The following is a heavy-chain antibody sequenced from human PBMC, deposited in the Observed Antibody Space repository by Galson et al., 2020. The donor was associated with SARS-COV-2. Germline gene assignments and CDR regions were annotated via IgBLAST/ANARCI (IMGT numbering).Heavy chain of an antibody. V-gene: IGHV4-31*03. CDR1: GDTISSGGYY. CDR2: IYYSGST. CDR3: VRDRSGYGDFDY. Sequence: SEPLSLTCTVSGDTISSGGYYWSWNRQHPGKGLEWIGYIYYSGSTYYNPSLKSRVTISVDTPKNQFSLKLNSVTAADPAVYYCVRDRSGYGDFDYWGQGTLVTVSS. D-gene: IGHD5-12*01. J-gene: IGHJ4*02.